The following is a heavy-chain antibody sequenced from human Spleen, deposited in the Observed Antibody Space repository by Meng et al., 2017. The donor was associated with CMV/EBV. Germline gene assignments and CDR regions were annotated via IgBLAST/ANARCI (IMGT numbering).Heavy chain of an antibody. CDR3: ARGKAARYYYYYGMDV. D-gene: IGHD6-6*01. V-gene: IGHV3-30*04. Sequence: LSLTCAASGFPLTNHAMHWVRQAPGKGLEWVAVVSHDERNIYYADSVKGRFTISRDNSKNTLYLQMNSLRAEDTAVYYCARGKAARYYYYYGMDVWGQGTTVTVSS. CDR2: VSHDERNI. J-gene: IGHJ6*02. CDR1: GFPLTNHA.